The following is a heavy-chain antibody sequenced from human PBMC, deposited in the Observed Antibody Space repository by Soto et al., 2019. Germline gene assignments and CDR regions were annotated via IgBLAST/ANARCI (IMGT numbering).Heavy chain of an antibody. D-gene: IGHD3-22*01. Sequence: QAQLVESGGGVVQPGRSLRLSCAASGFTFSNYGMHWVRQAPGKGLDWVAFISYDGNNQYYADSVKGRFTISRDDSKNTLYLQVNSLRPEDTAVYYCAKLMYSYDRSGFCIDYWGQGTLVTVSS. CDR1: GFTFSNYG. V-gene: IGHV3-30*18. CDR2: ISYDGNNQ. J-gene: IGHJ4*02. CDR3: AKLMYSYDRSGFCIDY.